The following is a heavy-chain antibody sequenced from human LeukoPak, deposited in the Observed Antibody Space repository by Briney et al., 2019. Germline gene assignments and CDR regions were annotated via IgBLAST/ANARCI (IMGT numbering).Heavy chain of an antibody. Sequence: SVKVSCKASGGTFSSYAISWVRQAPGQGLEWMGRIIPILGIANYAQKFQGRVTITADKSTSTAYMELSSLRSGDTAVYYCARASTVGATQYYYYYGMDVWGQGTTVTVSS. D-gene: IGHD1-26*01. CDR3: ARASTVGATQYYYYYGMDV. CDR2: IIPILGIA. CDR1: GGTFSSYA. V-gene: IGHV1-69*04. J-gene: IGHJ6*02.